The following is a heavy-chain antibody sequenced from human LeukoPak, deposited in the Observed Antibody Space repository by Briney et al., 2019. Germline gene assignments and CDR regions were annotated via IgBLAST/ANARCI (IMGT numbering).Heavy chain of an antibody. CDR1: GFTFSTYV. J-gene: IGHJ5*02. CDR2: ISSNGDNT. D-gene: IGHD3-9*01. CDR3: ARSPHDILTGYYISWFDP. Sequence: GGSLRLSCSVSGFTFSTYVMHWVRQAPGKGLEYVSAISSNGDNTYYADSVKGRFTISRDNSKNTLYLQMSSLRADDTAVYYCARSPHDILTGYYISWFDPWGQGTLVTVPS. V-gene: IGHV3-64D*06.